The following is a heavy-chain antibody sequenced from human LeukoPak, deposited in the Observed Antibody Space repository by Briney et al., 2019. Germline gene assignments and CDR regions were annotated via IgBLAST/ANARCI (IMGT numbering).Heavy chain of an antibody. Sequence: SVKVSCKASGDSFSNYVFSWVRQAPGQGLEWMGGIIPMFGAPNYAQRFKGRVTISAGAFTSTVYMELRSLTSDDTAVYYCARDAGGTYRSYYALHVWGQGTTVTVS. CDR2: IIPMFGAP. CDR1: GDSFSNYV. CDR3: ARDAGGTYRSYYALHV. V-gene: IGHV1-69*13. D-gene: IGHD3-16*01. J-gene: IGHJ6*02.